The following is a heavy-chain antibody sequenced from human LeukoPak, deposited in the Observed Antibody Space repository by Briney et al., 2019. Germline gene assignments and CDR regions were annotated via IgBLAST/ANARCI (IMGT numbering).Heavy chain of an antibody. V-gene: IGHV3-43D*03. D-gene: IGHD5-18*01. CDR1: GFTFDDYA. CDR2: ISWDGGNT. CDR3: AKWDTASGAFDI. Sequence: GGSLRLSCAASGFTFDDYAMHWVRQAPGKGLEWVSLISWDGGNTYYGDSVKGRFTVSRDNSKNSLYLEMNSLRDEDTALYYCAKWDTASGAFDIWGQGTMVTVSS. J-gene: IGHJ3*02.